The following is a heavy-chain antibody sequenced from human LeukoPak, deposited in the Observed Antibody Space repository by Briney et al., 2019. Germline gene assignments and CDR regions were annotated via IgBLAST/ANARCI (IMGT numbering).Heavy chain of an antibody. CDR1: GASIVNYY. V-gene: IGHV4-59*01. J-gene: IGHJ4*02. CDR3: ARDRSLGYFDY. Sequence: SETLFLTCTVSGASIVNYYWTWIRQAPGQGLEWLGYSYYSGSTQYNPSLEGRVTISVDTSKNQFSLKLDSVTAADTAVYYCARDRSLGYFDYWGQGTVATVSS. CDR2: SYYSGST.